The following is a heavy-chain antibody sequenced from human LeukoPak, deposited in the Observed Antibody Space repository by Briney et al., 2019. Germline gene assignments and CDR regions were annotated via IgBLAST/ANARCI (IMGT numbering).Heavy chain of an antibody. V-gene: IGHV3-15*01. Sequence: GGSLRLSCAASGFTFSNAWMSWVRQAPGKGLEWVGRIKSKTDGVTTDYAAPVKGRFHISRDDSKHTLYLQMNSVKTEDTAVYYCTTDQVGSSWPYYFDYWGQGTLVTVSS. CDR1: GFTFSNAW. D-gene: IGHD6-13*01. CDR3: TTDQVGSSWPYYFDY. J-gene: IGHJ4*02. CDR2: IKSKTDGVTT.